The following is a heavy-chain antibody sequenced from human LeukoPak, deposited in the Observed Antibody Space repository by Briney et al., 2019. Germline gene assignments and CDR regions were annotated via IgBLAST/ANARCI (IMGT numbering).Heavy chain of an antibody. CDR3: ARDRAEYLRPDAFDI. J-gene: IGHJ3*02. D-gene: IGHD6-6*01. V-gene: IGHV1-69*05. CDR1: GGTFSSYA. CDR2: IIPIFGTA. Sequence: SVKVSCKASGGTFSSYAISWVRQAPGQGLEWMGRIIPIFGTANYAQKFQGRVTITTDESASTAYMELSSLRSEDTAVYYCARDRAEYLRPDAFDIWGQGTMVTVSS.